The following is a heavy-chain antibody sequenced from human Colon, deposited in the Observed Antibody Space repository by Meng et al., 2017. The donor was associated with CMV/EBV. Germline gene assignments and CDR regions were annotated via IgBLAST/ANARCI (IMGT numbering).Heavy chain of an antibody. CDR1: GYTFTNFG. CDR2: ISPYNGDT. V-gene: IGHV1-18*01. CDR3: ARELARGSY. Sequence: VQLVQSGAEVKKPGASVKVSCKTSGYTFTNFGISWVRQAPGQGLEWMAYISPYNGDTNYAQRFQGRVALTTDTSTSTVYMELGSLTSDDTAMYYCARELARGSYWGQGTLVTVSS. J-gene: IGHJ4*02.